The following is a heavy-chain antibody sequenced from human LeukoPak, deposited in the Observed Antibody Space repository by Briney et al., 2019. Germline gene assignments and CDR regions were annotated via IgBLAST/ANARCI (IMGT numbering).Heavy chain of an antibody. Sequence: SVKVSCKASGGTFSSYAISWVRQAPGQGLEWMGRIIPILGIANYAQKFQGRVTITADKSTSTAYMELSSLRSEDTAVYYCARDTYYYGSGPSYWGQGTLVTVSS. J-gene: IGHJ4*02. CDR3: ARDTYYYGSGPSY. V-gene: IGHV1-69*04. CDR1: GGTFSSYA. D-gene: IGHD3-10*01. CDR2: IIPILGIA.